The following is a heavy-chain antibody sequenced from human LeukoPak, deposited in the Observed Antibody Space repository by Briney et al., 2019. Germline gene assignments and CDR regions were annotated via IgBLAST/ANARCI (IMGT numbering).Heavy chain of an antibody. Sequence: ASVKVSCKASGGTFSSYAISWVRQAPGQGLEWMGGIIPIFGTANYAQKFQGRVTITADESTSTAYMELSSLRSEDTAVYYCARAKLRSGPWNYYGMDVWGQGTTVTVSS. J-gene: IGHJ6*02. CDR1: GGTFSSYA. CDR3: ARAKLRSGPWNYYGMDV. V-gene: IGHV1-69*13. CDR2: IIPIFGTA. D-gene: IGHD6-19*01.